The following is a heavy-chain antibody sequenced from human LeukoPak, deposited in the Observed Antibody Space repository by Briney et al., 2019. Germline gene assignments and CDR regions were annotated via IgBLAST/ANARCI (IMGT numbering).Heavy chain of an antibody. CDR3: AREAGSPRGIDY. D-gene: IGHD3-10*01. CDR2: IYYSGST. CDR1: GGSISSYY. J-gene: IGHJ4*02. Sequence: SETLSLTCTVSGGSISSYYWSWIRQPPGKGLEWIGYIYYSGSTNYNPSLKSRVTISVDTSKNQFSLKLSSVTAADTAVYYCAREAGSPRGIDYWGQGTLVTVSS. V-gene: IGHV4-59*01.